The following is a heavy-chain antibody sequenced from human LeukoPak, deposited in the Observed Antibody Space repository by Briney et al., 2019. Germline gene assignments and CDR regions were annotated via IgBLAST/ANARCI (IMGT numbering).Heavy chain of an antibody. D-gene: IGHD2-15*01. CDR1: GFTFNRAW. CDR3: TTVCGSGGTCYSYSFDY. J-gene: IGHJ4*02. V-gene: IGHV3-15*01. Sequence: GGSLRPSCAASGFTFNRAWMTWVRQAPGQGLEWVGRIKSKTDGGTTDYAAPVKGRFTISRDDSKNTLYLQMNSLKTEDTAVYYCTTVCGSGGTCYSYSFDYWGQGTLVVVSS. CDR2: IKSKTDGGTT.